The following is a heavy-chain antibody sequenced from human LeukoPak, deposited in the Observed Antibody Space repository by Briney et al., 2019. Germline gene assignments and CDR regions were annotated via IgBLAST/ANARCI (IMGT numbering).Heavy chain of an antibody. CDR1: GGSFSGYY. J-gene: IGHJ5*02. V-gene: IGHV4-34*01. D-gene: IGHD3-16*02. CDR2: INHSGST. Sequence: SEVLSLTCAVYGGSFSGYYWSWIRQPPGKGLEWIGEINHSGSTNYNPSLKSRVTISVDTSKNQFSLKLSSVTAADTAVYYCARSDYVWGSYRYKWFDPWGQGTLVTVSS. CDR3: ARSDYVWGSYRYKWFDP.